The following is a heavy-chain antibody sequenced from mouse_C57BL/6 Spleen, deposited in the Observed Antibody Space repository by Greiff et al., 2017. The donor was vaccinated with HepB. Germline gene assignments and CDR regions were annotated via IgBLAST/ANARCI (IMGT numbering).Heavy chain of an antibody. CDR2: ISGGGGNT. V-gene: IGHV5-9*01. J-gene: IGHJ2*01. CDR3: ARQYYPYYFDY. CDR1: GFTFSSYT. Sequence: DVKLVESGGGLVKPGGSLKLSCAASGFTFSSYTMSWVRQTPEKRLEWAATISGGGGNTYYPDSVKGRFTISRDNAKNTLYLQMSSLRSEDTALYYCARQYYPYYFDYWGQGTTLTVSS. D-gene: IGHD1-1*02.